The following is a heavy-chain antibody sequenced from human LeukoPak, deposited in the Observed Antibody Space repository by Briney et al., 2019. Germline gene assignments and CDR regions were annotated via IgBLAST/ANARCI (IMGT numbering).Heavy chain of an antibody. CDR3: ARVATLRSFGELHY. CDR2: MNPNSGNT. CDR1: GYTFTGYY. V-gene: IGHV1-8*02. D-gene: IGHD3-10*01. J-gene: IGHJ4*02. Sequence: ASVKVSCKASGYTFTGYYMHWVRQAPGQGLEWMGWMNPNSGNTGYAQKFQGRVTMTRNTSISTAYMELSSLRSEDTAVYYCARVATLRSFGELHYWGQGTLVTVSS.